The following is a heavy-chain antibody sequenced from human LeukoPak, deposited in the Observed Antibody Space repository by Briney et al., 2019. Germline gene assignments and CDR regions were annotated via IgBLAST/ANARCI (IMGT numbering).Heavy chain of an antibody. CDR1: GGSISSSSYY. CDR3: ARLYCGADCSIDY. CDR2: IYYSGSN. J-gene: IGHJ4*02. D-gene: IGHD2-21*02. Sequence: SETLSLTCTVSGGSISSSSYYWGWLRQPPGKGVEGIGSIYYSGSNYYNPSLKSRVTISVDTSKNQFSLKLSSVTAADTAVYYCARLYCGADCSIDYWGQGTLVTVFS. V-gene: IGHV4-39*07.